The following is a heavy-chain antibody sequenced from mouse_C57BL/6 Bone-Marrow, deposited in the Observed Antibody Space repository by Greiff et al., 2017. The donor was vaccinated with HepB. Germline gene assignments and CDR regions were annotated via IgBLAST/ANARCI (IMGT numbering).Heavy chain of an antibody. D-gene: IGHD2-4*01. CDR2: IYPRSGNT. V-gene: IGHV1-81*01. CDR3: ARGGLRRRAMDY. Sequence: QVQLKQSGAELARPGASVKLSCKASGYTFTSYGISWVKQRTGQGLEWIGEIYPRSGNTYYNEKFKGKATLNADKSSSTAYMELRSLTSEDAAVYFCARGGLRRRAMDYWGQGSAVTGSS. J-gene: IGHJ4*01. CDR1: GYTFTSYG.